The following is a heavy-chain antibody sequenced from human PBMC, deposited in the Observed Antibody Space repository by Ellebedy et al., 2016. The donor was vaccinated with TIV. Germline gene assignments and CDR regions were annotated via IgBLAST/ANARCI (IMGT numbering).Heavy chain of an antibody. CDR3: ARDPYCSSTSCYTAGDY. CDR1: GYTFTAYY. J-gene: IGHJ4*02. V-gene: IGHV1-2*02. Sequence: AASVKVSCKTSGYTFTAYYMHWVRQAPGQGLEWMGWLNPNSGGTSYAQKFQGRVTMTRDTSTSTVYMELSSLRSEDTAVYYCARDPYCSSTSCYTAGDYWGQGTLVTVSS. D-gene: IGHD2-2*02. CDR2: LNPNSGGT.